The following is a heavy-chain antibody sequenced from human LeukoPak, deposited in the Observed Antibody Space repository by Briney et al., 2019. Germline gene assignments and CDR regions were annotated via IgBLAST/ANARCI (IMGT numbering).Heavy chain of an antibody. CDR3: ARVGSSGCFDY. Sequence: PGGSLRLSCAASGFTVSSYYMSWVRQAPGKGLEWVSVIYTGGSTYFADSVKGRFTISRDNSKNTLYLQMNSLRAEDTAVYYCARVGSSGCFDYWGQGTLVTVSS. V-gene: IGHV3-53*01. J-gene: IGHJ4*02. D-gene: IGHD6-19*01. CDR2: IYTGGST. CDR1: GFTVSSYY.